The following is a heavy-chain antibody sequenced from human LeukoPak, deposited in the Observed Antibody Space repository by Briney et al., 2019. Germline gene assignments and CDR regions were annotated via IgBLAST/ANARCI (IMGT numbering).Heavy chain of an antibody. CDR1: GESIRSSSHY. V-gene: IGHV4-39*01. CDR3: AKTTQQLFDF. J-gene: IGHJ4*02. D-gene: IGHD6-13*01. Sequence: SETLSLTCTVSGESIRSSSHYWGWIRQPPGKGLEWIASIYYSGTPYYNPSLKSRVTISVDTSKNQFSLKLRSVTATDTAVYFCAKTTQQLFDFWGQGTLVTVTS. CDR2: IYYSGTP.